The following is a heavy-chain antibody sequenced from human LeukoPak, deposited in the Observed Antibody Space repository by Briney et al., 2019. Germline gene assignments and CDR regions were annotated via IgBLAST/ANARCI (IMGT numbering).Heavy chain of an antibody. Sequence: GGSLRLSCAASGFTFSSYAMSWVRQAPGKGLEWVSAISGSGGSTYYADSVKGRFTISRDNSKNTLYLQMNSLRAEGTAVYYCAKAEGLRLGELSSTPFDYWGQGTLVTVSS. V-gene: IGHV3-23*01. CDR1: GFTFSSYA. CDR2: ISGSGGST. CDR3: AKAEGLRLGELSSTPFDY. J-gene: IGHJ4*02. D-gene: IGHD3-16*02.